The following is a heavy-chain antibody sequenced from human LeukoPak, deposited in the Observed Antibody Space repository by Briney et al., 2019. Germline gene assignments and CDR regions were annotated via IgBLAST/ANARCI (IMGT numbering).Heavy chain of an antibody. CDR3: ARGDWNYAFDY. V-gene: IGHV4-38-2*02. D-gene: IGHD1-7*01. J-gene: IGHJ4*02. Sequence: PSETLSLTCTVSGYSISSGYYWGWIRQPPGQGLEWIGSIYHSGSTYYNPSLKSRVTISVDTSKNQFSLKLSSVTAADTAVYYCARGDWNYAFDYWGQGTLVTVSS. CDR1: GYSISSGYY. CDR2: IYHSGST.